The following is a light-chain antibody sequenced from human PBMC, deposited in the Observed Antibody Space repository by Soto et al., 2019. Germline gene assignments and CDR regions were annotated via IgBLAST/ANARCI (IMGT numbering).Light chain of an antibody. CDR1: SSDVGGYNY. J-gene: IGLJ1*01. CDR3: SSYTSSSTLYV. Sequence: QSALTQPASVSGSPGQSITISCTRTSSDVGGYNYVSWYQQHPGKAPKLMLYDVSNRPSGVSNRFSGSKSGNTASLAISGPQAEDEADYYCSSYTSSSTLYVFGTGTKLTVL. CDR2: DVS. V-gene: IGLV2-14*01.